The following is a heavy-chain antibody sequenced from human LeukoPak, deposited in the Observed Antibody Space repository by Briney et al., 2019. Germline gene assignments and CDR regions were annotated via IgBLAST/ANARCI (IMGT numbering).Heavy chain of an antibody. V-gene: IGHV4-59*08. CDR2: IYYSGST. CDR3: ARGGSYSAEKTFDP. Sequence: SETLSLTCTVTGGSISSYYWSWIRQPPGKGLEWIGYIYYSGSTNYNPSLKSRVTISVDTSKNQFSLKLSSVTAADTAVYYCARGGSYSAEKTFDPWGQGTLVTVSS. CDR1: GGSISSYY. D-gene: IGHD1-26*01. J-gene: IGHJ5*02.